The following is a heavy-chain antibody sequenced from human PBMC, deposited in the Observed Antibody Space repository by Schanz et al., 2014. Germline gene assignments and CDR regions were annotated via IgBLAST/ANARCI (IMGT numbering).Heavy chain of an antibody. CDR1: GLIFSNYV. V-gene: IGHV3-23*04. CDR2: IGTSGGT. CDR3: AKDAPYPFDL. J-gene: IGHJ2*01. Sequence: EVQVVESGGGLVQPGGSLKLSCAASGLIFSNYVMSWVRQAPGKGLEWVSTIGTSGGTNYAESVKGRFTISRDNSKNTLYLQMNSLRAEDTAIYYCAKDAPYPFDLWGRGTLITVSS.